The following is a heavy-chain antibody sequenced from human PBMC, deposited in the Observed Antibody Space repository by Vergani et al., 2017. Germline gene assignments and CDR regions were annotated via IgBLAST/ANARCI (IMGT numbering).Heavy chain of an antibody. CDR3: ARPFGEFDY. D-gene: IGHD3-10*01. Sequence: QLQLQESGPGLVQPSETLSLTCTVSGGSISSSSYYWGWIRQPPGKGLEWIGSIYYSGSTYYNPSLKRRVTISVDTSKNQFSLKLSSVTAADTALYYCARPFGEFDYWGQGTLVTVSS. CDR2: IYYSGST. J-gene: IGHJ4*02. CDR1: GGSISSSSYY. V-gene: IGHV4-39*01.